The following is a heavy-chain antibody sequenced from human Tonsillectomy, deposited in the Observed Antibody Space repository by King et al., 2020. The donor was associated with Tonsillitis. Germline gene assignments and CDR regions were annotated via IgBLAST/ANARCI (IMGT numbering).Heavy chain of an antibody. D-gene: IGHD3-16*02. V-gene: IGHV4-39*01. Sequence: LQLQESGPGLVKPSETLSLTCTVSGGSITTNSYYLGWIRQPPGKGLDWGASICYTGSTQFSPSLKSRVTISVDTSKNQFSLRLSSVTAADTAVYYCARQTYDYLWGSYRPTFDYWGQGTLVTVSS. CDR1: GGSITTNSYY. CDR3: ARQTYDYLWGSYRPTFDY. CDR2: ICYTGST. J-gene: IGHJ4*02.